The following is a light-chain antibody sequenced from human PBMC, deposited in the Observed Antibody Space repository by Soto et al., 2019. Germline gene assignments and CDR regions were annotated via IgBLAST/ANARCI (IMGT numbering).Light chain of an antibody. V-gene: IGKV1-6*01. J-gene: IGKJ1*01. CDR1: RDVGSD. CDR2: AAS. Sequence: MTQSPSSLSASVGEKIIITCRASRDVGSDVSWYQQKPGQAPKLLIYAASNLYTGVPSRFSGSRSGTEFTLTISSLQPEDFASYSCQHSSLSPWTFGQGTKVEIK. CDR3: QHSSLSPWT.